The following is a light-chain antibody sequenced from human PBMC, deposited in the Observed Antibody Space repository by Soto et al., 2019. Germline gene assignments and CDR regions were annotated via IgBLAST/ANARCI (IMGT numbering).Light chain of an antibody. CDR1: SSDVGGYNH. J-gene: IGLJ1*01. Sequence: QSVLTQPASVSGSPGQSITISCTGTSSDVGGYNHVSWYQQHPGKAPKLMIYDVSNRPSGVSNRFSGSKSGNTASPTISGLQAEDEADYYCSSYTSSSTHLFGTGTKVTVL. CDR2: DVS. V-gene: IGLV2-14*01. CDR3: SSYTSSSTHL.